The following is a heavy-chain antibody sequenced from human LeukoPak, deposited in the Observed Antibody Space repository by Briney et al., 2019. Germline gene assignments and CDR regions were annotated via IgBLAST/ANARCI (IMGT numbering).Heavy chain of an antibody. CDR2: MFYSGST. J-gene: IGHJ6*03. Sequence: PSETLSLTCTVSGDSVTSTGYYRGWIRQPPGKGLEWIGSMFYSGSTYYNPSLKSRVTISVDTSKNQFSLKLSSVSAADTAVYHCARVDYSHYRGVYYYYYMDVWGKGTTVTVSS. CDR3: ARVDYSHYRGVYYYYYMDV. CDR1: GDSVTSTGYY. V-gene: IGHV4-39*01. D-gene: IGHD1-26*01.